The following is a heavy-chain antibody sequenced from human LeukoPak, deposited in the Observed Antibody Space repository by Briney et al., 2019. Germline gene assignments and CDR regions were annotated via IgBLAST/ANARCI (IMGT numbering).Heavy chain of an antibody. CDR3: ASRGLITMVRGVIIRSHAFDI. Sequence: GGSLRLSCAASGFTFSDYYMSWIRQAPGKGLEWVSYISSSGSTIYYADSVKGRFTISRDNAKNSLYLQMNSLRAEDTAVYYCASRGLITMVRGVIIRSHAFDIWGQGTMVTVSS. CDR1: GFTFSDYY. CDR2: ISSSGSTI. V-gene: IGHV3-11*01. J-gene: IGHJ3*02. D-gene: IGHD3-10*01.